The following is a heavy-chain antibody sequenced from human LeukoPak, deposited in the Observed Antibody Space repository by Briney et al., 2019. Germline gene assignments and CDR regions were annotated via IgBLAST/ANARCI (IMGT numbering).Heavy chain of an antibody. Sequence: ASVKVSCKASGYTFTSYDINLVRQATGQGLEWMGWMNPNSGNTGYAQKFQGRVTITRNTSISTAYMELSSLRSEDTAVYYCEREWFGGIDYWGQGTLVTVSS. J-gene: IGHJ4*02. CDR3: EREWFGGIDY. CDR2: MNPNSGNT. CDR1: GYTFTSYD. D-gene: IGHD3-10*01. V-gene: IGHV1-8*03.